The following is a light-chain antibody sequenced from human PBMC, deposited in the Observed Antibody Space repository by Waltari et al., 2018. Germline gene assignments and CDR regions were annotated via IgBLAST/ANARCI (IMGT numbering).Light chain of an antibody. Sequence: DIQMTSSQPSLLPLLGDKSPITCRASQSVRNFLNWYQQEPGKAPKLLIYATSSLQTGVPSRFSGSGSGTDFTLSISSLQPEDFAIYFCQQGYMTPRTFGQGTKVEIK. CDR3: QQGYMTPRT. CDR2: ATS. CDR1: QSVRNF. J-gene: IGKJ1*01. V-gene: IGKV1-39*01.